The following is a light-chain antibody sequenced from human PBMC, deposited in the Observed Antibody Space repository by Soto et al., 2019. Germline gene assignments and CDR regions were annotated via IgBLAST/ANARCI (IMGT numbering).Light chain of an antibody. Sequence: DIQMTQSPSSLSASVGDRVTITRRASQSIYNYLNWYQQKPGKAPKLLIYGASNLQSGVPSRFSGSGSGTHCTLTISNLQPEDFTTYYCQQTYTTRPTFGQGTKVDIK. J-gene: IGKJ1*01. V-gene: IGKV1-39*01. CDR3: QQTYTTRPT. CDR1: QSIYNY. CDR2: GAS.